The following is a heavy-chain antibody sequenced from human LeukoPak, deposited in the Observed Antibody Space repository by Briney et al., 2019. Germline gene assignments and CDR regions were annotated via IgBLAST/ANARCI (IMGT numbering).Heavy chain of an antibody. CDR2: IYYSGST. CDR1: GGSISSGGYY. D-gene: IGHD5-24*01. V-gene: IGHV4-31*03. J-gene: IGHJ4*02. CDR3: ARATLPGRDGYNGGGYYFDY. Sequence: SETLSITCTVSGGSISSGGYYWSWIRQHPGKGLEWIEYIYYSGSTYYKPSFKSRVSISVDTSKNHFSLKLSSVTAADTAVYYCARATLPGRDGYNGGGYYFDYWGQGTLVTVSS.